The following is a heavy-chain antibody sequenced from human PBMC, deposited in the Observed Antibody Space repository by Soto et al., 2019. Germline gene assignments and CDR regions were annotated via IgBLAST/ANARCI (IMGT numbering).Heavy chain of an antibody. V-gene: IGHV3-23*01. CDR3: ARDRDGYGSFDI. Sequence: PXGSLRLSCAASGFTFSSHAMNWVRQTSGKGLEWVSSISGSGGSTYYADSVKGRFTISRDNSKKTLHLQLNSLRAGDTAVYYCARDRDGYGSFDIWGLGTVVTVSS. J-gene: IGHJ3*02. CDR1: GFTFSSHA. D-gene: IGHD5-18*01. CDR2: ISGSGGST.